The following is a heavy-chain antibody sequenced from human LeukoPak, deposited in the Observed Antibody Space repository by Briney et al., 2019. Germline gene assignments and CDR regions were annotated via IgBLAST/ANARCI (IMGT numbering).Heavy chain of an antibody. CDR1: GGSISSSSYY. D-gene: IGHD6-19*01. Sequence: SETLSLTCTVSGGSISSSSYYWGWIRQPPGKGLEWIGSIYYSGSTYYNPSLKSRVTISVDTSKNQFSLKLSSVTVAVSSVYYCATTRQQWLVPDYWGQGTLVTVSS. CDR2: IYYSGST. CDR3: ATTRQQWLVPDY. J-gene: IGHJ4*02. V-gene: IGHV4-39*01.